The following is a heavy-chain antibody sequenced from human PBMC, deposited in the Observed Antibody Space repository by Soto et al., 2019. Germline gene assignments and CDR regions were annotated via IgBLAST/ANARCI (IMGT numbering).Heavy chain of an antibody. J-gene: IGHJ4*02. CDR2: INAVDEYT. V-gene: IGHV3-23*01. Sequence: EVQLLESGGGWVQPGGSLRLSCAASGFTFSSYAMSWVRQAPGKGLEWVSSINAVDEYTKYADSVEGRFTISRDNPKNTVYLQMNSLRAEETAVYYCAKNFYFDSWGQGTLVTVSP. CDR1: GFTFSSYA. CDR3: AKNFYFDS.